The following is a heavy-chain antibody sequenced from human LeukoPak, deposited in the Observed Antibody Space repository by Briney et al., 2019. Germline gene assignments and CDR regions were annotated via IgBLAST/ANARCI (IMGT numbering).Heavy chain of an antibody. V-gene: IGHV3-23*01. D-gene: IGHD2-8*02. J-gene: IGHJ4*02. CDR1: GFTFSTYT. Sequence: PGGFLRLSCAASGFTFSTYTMNWVRQAPGEGLQWVSGVGQDGRSTHYADSVKGRFTISRDNSKNTLYLQMSSLRAEDTAVYYCAKDRVPDGVWSFDYWGQGSLVIVSS. CDR2: VGQDGRST. CDR3: AKDRVPDGVWSFDY.